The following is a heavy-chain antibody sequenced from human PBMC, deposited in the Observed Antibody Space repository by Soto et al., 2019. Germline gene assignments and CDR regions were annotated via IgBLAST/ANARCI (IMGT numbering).Heavy chain of an antibody. CDR3: ARGAGWDLDWFDS. D-gene: IGHD6-19*01. Sequence: QVQLVQSGAEVKKPGASVKVSCKASGYRFSKYDMNWVRQAPGQGLEWMGWVNPNSANTGYAQKFRGRLTLTSNTSRTTAYIDLNSLTSEVTAVYYCARGAGWDLDWFDSWGQGTLVNVSS. CDR1: GYRFSKYD. V-gene: IGHV1-8*01. CDR2: VNPNSANT. J-gene: IGHJ5*01.